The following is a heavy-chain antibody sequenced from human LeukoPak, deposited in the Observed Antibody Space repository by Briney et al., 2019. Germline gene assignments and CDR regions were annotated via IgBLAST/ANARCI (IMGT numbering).Heavy chain of an antibody. V-gene: IGHV4-34*01. CDR3: ASGQYYDLWSGYYVD. CDR2: INHSGST. CDR1: GGSFSGHY. J-gene: IGHJ4*02. Sequence: PSETLSLTCAVYGGSFSGHYWSWIRQPPGKGLEWIGEINHSGSTNYNPSLESRVTISVDTSKNHFSLKLSSVTVADTAVYYCASGQYYDLWSGYYVDWGQGTLVTVSA. D-gene: IGHD3-3*01.